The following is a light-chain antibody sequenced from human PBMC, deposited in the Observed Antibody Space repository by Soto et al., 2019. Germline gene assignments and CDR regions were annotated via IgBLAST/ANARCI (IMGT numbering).Light chain of an antibody. Sequence: LTQLPGTLSFSPGETATLSCRASHGITTNYLAWYQHKIGRPPRLLMAGASSRAAGVPDRFSGSGSGTDFTLTISRLEPADSATYYCQLYGGSDLFTLGPGT. J-gene: IGKJ3*01. CDR3: QLYGGSDLFT. CDR2: GAS. V-gene: IGKV3-20*01. CDR1: HGITTNY.